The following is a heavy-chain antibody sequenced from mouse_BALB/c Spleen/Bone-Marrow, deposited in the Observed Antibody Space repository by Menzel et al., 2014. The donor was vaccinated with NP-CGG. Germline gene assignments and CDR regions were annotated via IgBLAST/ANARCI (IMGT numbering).Heavy chain of an antibody. J-gene: IGHJ1*01. CDR2: ISSGGST. D-gene: IGHD1-1*01. CDR3: ARVTDTFYYGSSYWYFDV. Sequence: DVHLVESGGGLVKPGGSLKLSCAASGFTFSSYAMSWVRQTPEKRLEWVASISSGGSTYYPDSVKGRFTISRDSVRNILYLQMSSLRSEDTAMYYCARVTDTFYYGSSYWYFDVWGAGTTVTVSS. V-gene: IGHV5-6-5*01. CDR1: GFTFSSYA.